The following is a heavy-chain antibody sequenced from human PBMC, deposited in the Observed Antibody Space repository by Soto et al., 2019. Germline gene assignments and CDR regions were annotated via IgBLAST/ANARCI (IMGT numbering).Heavy chain of an antibody. CDR3: ARNRGPPGWGWFDP. Sequence: SVKVSCKASGGTFSSYAISWVRQAPGQGLEWMGGIIPIFGTANYAQKFQGRVTITADESTSTAYMELSSLRSEDTAVYYCARNRGPPGWGWFDPWGQGTLVTVSS. J-gene: IGHJ5*02. D-gene: IGHD1-26*01. CDR2: IIPIFGTA. V-gene: IGHV1-69*13. CDR1: GGTFSSYA.